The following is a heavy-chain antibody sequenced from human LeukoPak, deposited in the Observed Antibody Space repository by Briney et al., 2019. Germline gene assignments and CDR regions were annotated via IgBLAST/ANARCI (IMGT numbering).Heavy chain of an antibody. CDR1: GGSISTYY. Sequence: SETQSLTCTVSGGSISTYYWSWIRQPPGRGLEWIGYIYFTGSTNYNPSLQSRVTISVDTSKNQFSLKLTSVTAADTAVYYCARHCASGTCAFDIWGQGTMVTVPS. V-gene: IGHV4-59*08. J-gene: IGHJ3*02. CDR2: IYFTGST. D-gene: IGHD6-13*01. CDR3: ARHCASGTCAFDI.